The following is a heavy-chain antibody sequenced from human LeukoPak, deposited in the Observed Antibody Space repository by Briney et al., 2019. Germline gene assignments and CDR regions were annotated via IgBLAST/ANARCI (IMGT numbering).Heavy chain of an antibody. CDR3: ARHPKYSSSWYSFDY. CDR2: IYYSGST. D-gene: IGHD6-13*01. CDR1: EYSINSGYF. V-gene: IGHV4-38-2*01. J-gene: IGHJ4*02. Sequence: SETLSLTCAVSEYSINSGYFWGWIRQSPGKGLEWIGYIYYSGSTNYNPSLKSRVTISVDTSKNQFSLKLSSVTAADTAVYYCARHPKYSSSWYSFDYWGQGTLVTVSS.